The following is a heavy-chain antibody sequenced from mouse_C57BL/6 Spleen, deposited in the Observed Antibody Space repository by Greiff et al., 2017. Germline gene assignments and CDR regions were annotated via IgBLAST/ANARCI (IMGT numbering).Heavy chain of an antibody. CDR3: ARQRARSSPPMDY. J-gene: IGHJ4*01. CDR2: ISGGGGNT. CDR1: GFTFSSYT. V-gene: IGHV5-9*01. D-gene: IGHD1-1*01. Sequence: EVMLVESGGGLVKPGGSLKLSCAASGFTFSSYTMSWVRQTPEKRLEWVATISGGGGNTYYPDSVKGRFTISRDNAKNTLYLQMSSLRSEDTALYYVARQRARSSPPMDYWGQGTSVTVSS.